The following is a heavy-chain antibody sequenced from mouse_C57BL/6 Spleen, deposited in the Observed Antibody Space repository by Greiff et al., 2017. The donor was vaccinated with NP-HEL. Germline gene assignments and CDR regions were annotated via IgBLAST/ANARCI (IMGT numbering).Heavy chain of an antibody. CDR1: GFNIKDYY. Sequence: QVQLQQSGAELVRPGASVKLSCTASGFNIKDYYMHWVKQRPGRGLEWIGRIDPNSGGTKYNEKFKSKATLTVDKPSSTAYMQLSSLTSEDSAVYYCATTVVADWYFDVWGTGTTVTVSS. CDR3: ATTVVADWYFDV. CDR2: IDPNSGGT. V-gene: IGHV1-72*01. J-gene: IGHJ1*03. D-gene: IGHD1-1*01.